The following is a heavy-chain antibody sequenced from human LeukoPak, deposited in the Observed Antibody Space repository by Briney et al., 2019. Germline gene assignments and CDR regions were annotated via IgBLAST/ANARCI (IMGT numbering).Heavy chain of an antibody. D-gene: IGHD4-17*01. CDR2: IHYSAST. Sequence: SQTLSLTCTVSVGSLSSGGYYWSWIRQHPGKGLEWIGYIHYSASTYYKPSLKSRVTISVDTSKNQFSLKLSSVTAADTAVYYCARRAYAWAFDIWGQRTMV. V-gene: IGHV4-31*03. CDR1: VGSLSSGGYY. J-gene: IGHJ3*02. CDR3: ARRAYAWAFDI.